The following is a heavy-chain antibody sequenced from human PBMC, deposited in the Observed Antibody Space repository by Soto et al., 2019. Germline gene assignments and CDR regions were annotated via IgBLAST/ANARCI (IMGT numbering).Heavy chain of an antibody. CDR3: ARGWYSSVWYLDLIDY. V-gene: IGHV7-4-1*01. D-gene: IGHD6-19*01. Sequence: QVQLVQSGSELKKPGASVKVSCKASGYTFTSYAMNWVRQAPGQGLEWMGWINTNTGNPTYAQGFTGRFVFSLDTSVSSAYLQICSLKAEDTAVYYCARGWYSSVWYLDLIDYWGQGTLVTVSS. J-gene: IGHJ4*02. CDR1: GYTFTSYA. CDR2: INTNTGNP.